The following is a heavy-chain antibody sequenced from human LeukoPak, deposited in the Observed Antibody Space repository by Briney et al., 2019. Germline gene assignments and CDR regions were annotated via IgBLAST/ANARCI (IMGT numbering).Heavy chain of an antibody. J-gene: IGHJ4*02. D-gene: IGHD3-22*01. CDR2: ISGSGGST. Sequence: GGSLRLSCAASGFTFSSYAMSWVRQAPGKGLEWVSAISGSGGSTYYADSVKGRFTISRDNSKNTLYLQMNSLRAEDTAVYYCAKRDYYDSSGYYLDYWGQGTLVTVSS. V-gene: IGHV3-23*01. CDR1: GFTFSSYA. CDR3: AKRDYYDSSGYYLDY.